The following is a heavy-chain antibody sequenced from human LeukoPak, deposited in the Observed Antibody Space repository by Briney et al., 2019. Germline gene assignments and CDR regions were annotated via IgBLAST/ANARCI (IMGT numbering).Heavy chain of an antibody. CDR2: ISGSGVHT. J-gene: IGHJ4*02. CDR3: AKRDYGGNSGDY. V-gene: IGHV3-23*01. CDR1: GFTFSRYD. D-gene: IGHD4-23*01. Sequence: PVGFLRLSCAASGFTFSRYDMSWVRQAPGKGLEWVSAISGSGVHTYYADSVKGRFTISRDNSKRTLYLQMDSLRAEDTAVYYCAKRDYGGNSGDYWGQGTLVTVSS.